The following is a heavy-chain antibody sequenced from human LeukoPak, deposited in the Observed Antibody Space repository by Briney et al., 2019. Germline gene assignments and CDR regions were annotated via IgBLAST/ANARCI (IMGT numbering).Heavy chain of an antibody. Sequence: PGGSLRLSCAAPRFTFSNAWMSWVRQAPGKGLEWVGRIKSKTDGGTTDYAAPVKGRFTISRDDSKNTLYLQMNSLKTEDTAVYYCATREWLFRLDAFDIWGQGTMVTVSS. D-gene: IGHD3-3*01. J-gene: IGHJ3*02. CDR3: ATREWLFRLDAFDI. CDR1: RFTFSNAW. V-gene: IGHV3-15*01. CDR2: IKSKTDGGTT.